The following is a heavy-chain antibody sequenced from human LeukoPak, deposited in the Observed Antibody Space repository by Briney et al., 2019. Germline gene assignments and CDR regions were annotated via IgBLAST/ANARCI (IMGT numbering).Heavy chain of an antibody. CDR2: IYYSGST. V-gene: IGHV4-39*01. CDR3: ARQYCTNGVCYRRGYYFDY. CDR1: GGSISSSSYY. Sequence: PSETLSLTCTVSGGSISSSSYYWGWIRQPPGKGLEWIGSIYYSGSTYYNPSLKSRVTISVDTSKNQFSLKLSSVTAADTAVYYCARQYCTNGVCYRRGYYFDYWGQGTLVTVSS. J-gene: IGHJ4*02. D-gene: IGHD2-8*01.